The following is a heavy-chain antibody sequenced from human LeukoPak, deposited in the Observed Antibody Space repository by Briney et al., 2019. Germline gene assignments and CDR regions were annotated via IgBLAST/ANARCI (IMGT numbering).Heavy chain of an antibody. CDR2: INGGGNTT. CDR3: TKELHVAVAVADYYYFYMDV. J-gene: IGHJ6*03. V-gene: IGHV3-23*01. Sequence: PGGSLRLSCAASGFAFSSFAMGWVRQSPGKGLEWLSTINGGGNTTFYADSLKGRFTISRDNSKNTLYLHIDSLRPDDTAIYYCTKELHVAVAVADYYYFYMDVWGRGTAVTVSS. D-gene: IGHD6-19*01. CDR1: GFAFSSFA.